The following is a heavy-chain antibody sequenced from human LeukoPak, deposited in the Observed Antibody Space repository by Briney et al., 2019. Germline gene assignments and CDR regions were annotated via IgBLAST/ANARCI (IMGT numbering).Heavy chain of an antibody. CDR3: ARDASSSSSVLWFDP. D-gene: IGHD6-6*01. CDR2: ISAQNGNT. V-gene: IGHV1-18*01. CDR1: GYTFINYA. Sequence: ASVKVSCKASGYTFINYAISWVRQAPGQGLEWMGWISAQNGNTKYAQKLQGRVTMTTDTSTSTAYMEPRSLRSDDTAVYYCARDASSSSSVLWFDPWGQGTLVTVSS. J-gene: IGHJ5*02.